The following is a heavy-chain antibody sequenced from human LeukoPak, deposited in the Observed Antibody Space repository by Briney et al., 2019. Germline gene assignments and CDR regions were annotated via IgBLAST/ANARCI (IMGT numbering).Heavy chain of an antibody. D-gene: IGHD6-13*01. V-gene: IGHV3-66*01. CDR3: ARDSSSSDAFDI. CDR1: GFTVSNNY. Sequence: GGSLRLSCAASGFTVSNNYMNWVRQAPGKGLEWVSDIYSSGSTYYADSVKGRFTISRDNSKNTLYLQVNSLRAEDTAVYYCARDSSSSDAFDIWGQGTMVTVSS. CDR2: IYSSGST. J-gene: IGHJ3*02.